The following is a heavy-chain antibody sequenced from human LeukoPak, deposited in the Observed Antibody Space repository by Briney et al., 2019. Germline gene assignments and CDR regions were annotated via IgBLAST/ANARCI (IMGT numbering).Heavy chain of an antibody. CDR1: GFAFSNAW. D-gene: IGHD5-12*01. V-gene: IGHV3-15*01. Sequence: TGGSLRLSCAASGFAFSNAWMSWVRQAPGKGLEWVGRIKSKTDGGTTDYAAPVKGRFTISRDDSKNTLYLQMNSLKTEDTAVYYCTTGGYGGQFDYWGQGTLVTVSS. J-gene: IGHJ4*02. CDR3: TTGGYGGQFDY. CDR2: IKSKTDGGTT.